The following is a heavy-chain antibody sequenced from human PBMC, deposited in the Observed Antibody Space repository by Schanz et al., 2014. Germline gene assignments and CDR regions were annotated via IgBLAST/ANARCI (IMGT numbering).Heavy chain of an antibody. J-gene: IGHJ4*02. V-gene: IGHV3-74*01. CDR3: ARGRSLGWCDY. CDR1: GFTFSDSW. CDR2: TSNDGSFT. D-gene: IGHD2-21*01. Sequence: EVQLVESGGGFVQPGGSLRLSCAASGFTFSDSWMHWVRQAPGKGLVWVSRTSNDGSFTTFADSVKGRFTISRDNAKNTLYLQMNSLRAEDTAVYYCARGRSLGWCDYWGQGTLVTVSS.